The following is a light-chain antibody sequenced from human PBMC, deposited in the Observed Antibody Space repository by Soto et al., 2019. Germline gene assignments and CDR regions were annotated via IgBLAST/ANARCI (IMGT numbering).Light chain of an antibody. Sequence: ETVLTQSPGTLSLSPGERAILSCRASQSVTSSYLAWYQQKPGQAPRLLIYATSSRATGIADRFSGSGSGTDFTLTISRLEPEDFAVYYGQQYGSSPAWTFGQGTKVEIK. J-gene: IGKJ1*01. CDR3: QQYGSSPAWT. CDR1: QSVTSSY. V-gene: IGKV3-20*01. CDR2: ATS.